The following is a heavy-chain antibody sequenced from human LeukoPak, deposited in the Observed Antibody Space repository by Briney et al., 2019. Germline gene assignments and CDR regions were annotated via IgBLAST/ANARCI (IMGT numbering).Heavy chain of an antibody. D-gene: IGHD2-2*02. V-gene: IGHV3-30-3*01. CDR2: ISYVGSNK. CDR3: ARDLCSSTSCYTADAFDI. CDR1: GVTFSSCW. J-gene: IGHJ3*02. Sequence: PGWSRRLSCAASGVTFSSCWMSLVRQAPCKWLDSVAVISYVGSNKYYADSVKGRFTISRDNSKNTLYLQMNSLRAEDTAVYYCARDLCSSTSCYTADAFDIWGQGTMVTVSS.